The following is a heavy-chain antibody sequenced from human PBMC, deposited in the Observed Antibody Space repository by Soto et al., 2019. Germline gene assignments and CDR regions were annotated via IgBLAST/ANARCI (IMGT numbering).Heavy chain of an antibody. V-gene: IGHV4-31*03. CDR2: IYYSGST. J-gene: IGHJ5*02. Sequence: TPSLTCTVSGGSITSGGYYWTSIRQHPGKGLEWIGYIYYSGSTYYNPSLKSRVTISVDTSKNQFSLKLSSVTAADTAVYYCARLTFGVVISHRAYNWFEPWGQGTLVTVSS. D-gene: IGHD3-3*01. CDR1: GGSITSGGYY. CDR3: ARLTFGVVISHRAYNWFEP.